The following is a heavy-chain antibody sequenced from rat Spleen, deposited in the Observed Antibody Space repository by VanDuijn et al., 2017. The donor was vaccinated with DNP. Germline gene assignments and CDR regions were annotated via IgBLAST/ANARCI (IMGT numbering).Heavy chain of an antibody. V-gene: IGHV5-17*01. Sequence: EVQLVESDGGVVQPGRSLKLSCAASGFTFSDYAMAWVRQAPKKGLEWVATIIYDGSSTYYRDSVKGRFTISRDDAKSTLYLQMHSLRSEDTATYYCTRINYGGYFYVMDAWGQGTSVTVSS. CDR2: IIYDGSST. CDR3: TRINYGGYFYVMDA. CDR1: GFTFSDYA. J-gene: IGHJ4*01. D-gene: IGHD1-11*01.